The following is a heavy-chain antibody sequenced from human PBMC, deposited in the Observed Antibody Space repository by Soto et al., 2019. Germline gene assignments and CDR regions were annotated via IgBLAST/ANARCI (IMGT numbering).Heavy chain of an antibody. Sequence: LRLSCAASGFTVSSNYMSWVRQAPGKGLEWVSVTYSGGSTYYADSVKGRFTISRDNSKNTLYLQMNSLRAEDTAVYYCARGPGMASGMDVWGQGTTVTVSS. CDR2: TYSGGST. CDR3: ARGPGMASGMDV. V-gene: IGHV3-53*01. J-gene: IGHJ6*02. D-gene: IGHD1-20*01. CDR1: GFTVSSNY.